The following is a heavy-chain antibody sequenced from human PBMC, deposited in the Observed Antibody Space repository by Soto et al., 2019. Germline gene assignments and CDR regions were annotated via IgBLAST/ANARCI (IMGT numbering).Heavy chain of an antibody. Sequence: EVQLVESGGGLVQPGGSLRLSCAASGFTFGNHWMHWVRQAPGKGLEWVSRMNSDRSTTNYADSVKGRFTVSRDNAKNTLYLQMNSLRAEDTAVYYCATAEVDYWGPGTLVTVSS. CDR1: GFTFGNHW. CDR2: MNSDRSTT. J-gene: IGHJ4*02. CDR3: ATAEVDY. V-gene: IGHV3-74*01.